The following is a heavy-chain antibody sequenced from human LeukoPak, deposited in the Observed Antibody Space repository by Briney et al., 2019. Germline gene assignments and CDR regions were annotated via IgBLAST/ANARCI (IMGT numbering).Heavy chain of an antibody. D-gene: IGHD3-22*01. CDR2: MSADGTTK. V-gene: IGHV3-30-3*01. J-gene: IGHJ4*02. Sequence: QSGGSLRLSCAASGFTLSSQNMHWVRQAPGRGLEWVAVMSADGTTKYYADSVKGRFTISRDNSRNTQYLQMNSLRAEDTAVYSCARDLPFYDNSVYDTAWGQGTLVTVSS. CDR3: ARDLPFYDNSVYDTA. CDR1: GFTLSSQN.